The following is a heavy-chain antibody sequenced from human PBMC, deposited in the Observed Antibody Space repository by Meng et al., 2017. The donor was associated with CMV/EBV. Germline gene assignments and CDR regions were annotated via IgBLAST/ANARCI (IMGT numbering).Heavy chain of an antibody. Sequence: SVNVSCKASGCTFSSYAISWVRQAPGQGLEWMGWIIPILGIANYAQKFQGRVTITADKSTSTAYMELSSLRSEDTAVYYCARASRQLELEGNNWFDPWGQGTLVTVSS. J-gene: IGHJ5*02. CDR3: ARASRQLELEGNNWFDP. CDR1: GCTFSSYA. V-gene: IGHV1-69*10. CDR2: IIPILGIA. D-gene: IGHD1-7*01.